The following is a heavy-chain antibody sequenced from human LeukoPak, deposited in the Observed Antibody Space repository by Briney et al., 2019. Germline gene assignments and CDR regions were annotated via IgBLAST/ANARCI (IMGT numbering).Heavy chain of an antibody. V-gene: IGHV1-69*13. Sequence: SVKVSCKASGGTFSSYAISWVRQAPGQGLEWMGGIIPIFGTANYAQKFQGRVTITADESTSTAYMELSSLRSEDTAVYYCAREVGYGGNSDLYDWGQGTLVTVSS. CDR2: IIPIFGTA. CDR1: GGTFSSYA. CDR3: AREVGYGGNSDLYD. D-gene: IGHD4-23*01. J-gene: IGHJ4*02.